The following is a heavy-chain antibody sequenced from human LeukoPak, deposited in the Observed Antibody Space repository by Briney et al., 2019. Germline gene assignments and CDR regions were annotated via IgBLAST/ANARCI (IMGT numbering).Heavy chain of an antibody. D-gene: IGHD4-17*01. CDR3: AGYYGDSPPFDY. V-gene: IGHV4-34*01. CDR2: IYHSGST. CDR1: GGSFSGYY. Sequence: SETLSLTCAVYGGSFSGYYWSWIRQPPGKGLEWIGYIYHSGSTYYNPSLKSRVTISVDRSENQFSLKLSSVTAADTAVYYCAGYYGDSPPFDYWGQGTLVTVSS. J-gene: IGHJ4*02.